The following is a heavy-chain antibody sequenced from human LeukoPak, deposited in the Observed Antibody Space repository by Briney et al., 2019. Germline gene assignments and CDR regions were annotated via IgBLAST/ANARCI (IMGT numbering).Heavy chain of an antibody. CDR1: GYTFTSYD. J-gene: IGHJ4*02. Sequence: ASVKVSCKASGYTFTSYDINWVRQATGQGLEWMGWMNPNSGNTGYAQKFQGRVTMTRNTSISTAYMELSSLRSEDTAVYYCARGHPTVVTVLSDYRGQGTLVTVSS. D-gene: IGHD4-23*01. CDR2: MNPNSGNT. V-gene: IGHV1-8*01. CDR3: ARGHPTVVTVLSDY.